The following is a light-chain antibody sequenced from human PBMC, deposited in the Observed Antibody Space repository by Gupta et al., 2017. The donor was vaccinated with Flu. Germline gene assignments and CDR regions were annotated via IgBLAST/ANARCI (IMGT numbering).Light chain of an antibody. J-gene: IGLJ3*02. CDR3: ATGEASSRIGV. CDR2: TYN. Sequence: GSSSTVGVNGVYWYRQHPGTAPGLIMCTYNQRDSESPDRFSASRSGSSATLTISGRQAEDEAEYYCATGEASSRIGVFGGGTTLTVL. V-gene: IGLV1-44*01. CDR1: SSTVGVNG.